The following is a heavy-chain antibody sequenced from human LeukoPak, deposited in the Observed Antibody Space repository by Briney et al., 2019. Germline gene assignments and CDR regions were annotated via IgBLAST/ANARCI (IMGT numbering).Heavy chain of an antibody. CDR2: INHSGST. D-gene: IGHD2-2*02. CDR3: ARGHHCSSTSCYISEYNWFDP. V-gene: IGHV4-34*01. Sequence: SETLSLTCAVYGGSFSGYYWSWIRQPPGKGLEWIGEINHSGSTNYNPSLKSRVTISVDTSKNQFSLKLSSVTAADTAVYYCARGHHCSSTSCYISEYNWFDPWGQGTLVTVSS. CDR1: GGSFSGYY. J-gene: IGHJ5*02.